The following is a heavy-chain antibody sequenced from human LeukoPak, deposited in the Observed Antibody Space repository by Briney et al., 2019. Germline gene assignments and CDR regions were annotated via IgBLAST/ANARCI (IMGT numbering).Heavy chain of an antibody. Sequence: SETLSLTCAVYGGSFSGYYWSWIRQPPGKGLEWIGEINHSGSTNYDPSLKSRVTISVDTSKNQFSLNLNSVTAADTAVYYCAREDDVLADNAFDIWGQGTMVTVSS. V-gene: IGHV4-34*01. J-gene: IGHJ3*02. D-gene: IGHD3-9*01. CDR2: INHSGST. CDR3: AREDDVLADNAFDI. CDR1: GGSFSGYY.